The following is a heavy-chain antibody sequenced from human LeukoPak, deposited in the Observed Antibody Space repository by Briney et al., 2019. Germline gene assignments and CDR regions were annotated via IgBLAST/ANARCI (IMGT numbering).Heavy chain of an antibody. V-gene: IGHV4-39*01. CDR1: GGSISSSTYY. CDR3: ARTGYLGIDY. CDR2: IYYSGST. J-gene: IGHJ4*02. Sequence: SQTLSLTCTVSGGSISSSTYYWGWIRQPPGKGLEWIGSIYYSGSTYYNPSLKSRVTISVDTSKNQFSLKLSSVTAADTAVYYCARTGYLGIDYWGQGTLVTVSS. D-gene: IGHD1-26*01.